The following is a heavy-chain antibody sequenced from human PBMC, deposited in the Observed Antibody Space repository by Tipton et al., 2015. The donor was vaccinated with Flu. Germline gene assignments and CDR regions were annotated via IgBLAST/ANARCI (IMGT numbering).Heavy chain of an antibody. J-gene: IGHJ4*02. V-gene: IGHV3-33*01. D-gene: IGHD3-9*01. CDR2: IWYDGTNE. CDR1: GFIFSTYG. CDR3: ARGYDILTDGGGYFDY. Sequence: SLRLSCAASGFIFSTYGMHWVRQAPGKGLEWVAVIWYDGTNEYYADSVKGRFTISRDNSKNTVYLQMNSLRAEDTAAYYCARGYDILTDGGGYFDYWGQGTLVTVSS.